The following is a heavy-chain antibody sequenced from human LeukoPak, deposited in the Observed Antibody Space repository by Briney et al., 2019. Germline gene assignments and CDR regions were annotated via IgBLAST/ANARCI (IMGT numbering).Heavy chain of an antibody. J-gene: IGHJ5*02. Sequence: KSSETLSLTCVVYGGSFSGYYWSWIRQPPGKGLEWIGEINHSGSTNYNPSLKSRVTISVDTSKNQFSLKLSSVTAADTAVYYCARRPAVVWFDPWGQGTLVTVSS. D-gene: IGHD6-19*01. V-gene: IGHV4-34*01. CDR3: ARRPAVVWFDP. CDR1: GGSFSGYY. CDR2: INHSGST.